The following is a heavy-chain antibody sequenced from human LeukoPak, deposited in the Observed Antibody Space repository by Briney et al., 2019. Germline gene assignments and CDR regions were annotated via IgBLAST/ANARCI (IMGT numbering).Heavy chain of an antibody. CDR3: AKDRAYYYNTNAYYYVGFDF. Sequence: GGSLRLSCATSGFTFNRHGLHWVRQAPGKGLEWVAVISYDGSKKYYADSVKGRFTISRDTSKNTLYLQMNSLRAEDTVVYYCAKDRAYYYNTNAYYYVGFDFWGQGTLVTVSS. D-gene: IGHD3-22*01. CDR2: ISYDGSKK. CDR1: GFTFNRHG. V-gene: IGHV3-30*18. J-gene: IGHJ4*02.